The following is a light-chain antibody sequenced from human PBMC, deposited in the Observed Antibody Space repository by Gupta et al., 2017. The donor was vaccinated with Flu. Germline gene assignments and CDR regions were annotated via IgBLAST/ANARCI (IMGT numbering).Light chain of an antibody. CDR1: QSLVYSDGHTY. Sequence: DVVMTQSPLSLPVTLGQPASISCRSSQSLVYSDGHTYLNWFQQRPGQSPRRLIYKVSNRDSGVPDRFSGSGSGTDFTLKISRVEAEDVGVYYCRQGKHCPGTFGHGTKVDIK. CDR2: KVS. CDR3: RQGKHCPGT. V-gene: IGKV2-30*01. J-gene: IGKJ3*01.